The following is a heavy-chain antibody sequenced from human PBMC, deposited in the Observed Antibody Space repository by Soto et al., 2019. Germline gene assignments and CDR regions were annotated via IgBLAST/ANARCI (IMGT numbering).Heavy chain of an antibody. Sequence: GGSLRLSCAASGFTVSSNYMSWVRQAPGKGLEWVSVIYSGGSTYYADSVKGRFTISRDNSKNTLYLQMNSLRAEDTAVYYCARVGGDLYDSSGLFFDYWGQGTLVTVSS. J-gene: IGHJ4*02. V-gene: IGHV3-53*01. CDR2: IYSGGST. D-gene: IGHD3-22*01. CDR3: ARVGGDLYDSSGLFFDY. CDR1: GFTVSSNY.